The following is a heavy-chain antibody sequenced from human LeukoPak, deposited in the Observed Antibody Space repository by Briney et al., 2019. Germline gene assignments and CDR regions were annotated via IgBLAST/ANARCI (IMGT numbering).Heavy chain of an antibody. D-gene: IGHD3-22*01. CDR1: GFTFSSYG. CDR2: IRYDGSNK. J-gene: IGHJ5*02. V-gene: IGHV3-30*02. Sequence: GGSLRLSCAASGFTFSSYGMHWVRQAPGKGLEWVAFIRYDGSNKYYADSVKGRFTISRDNSKNTLYLQMNSLRAEDTAVYYCAKDKSTYYSTNWFDPCGHGTLVTVSS. CDR3: AKDKSTYYSTNWFDP.